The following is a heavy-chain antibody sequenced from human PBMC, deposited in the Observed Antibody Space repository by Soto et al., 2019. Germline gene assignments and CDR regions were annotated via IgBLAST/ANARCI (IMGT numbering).Heavy chain of an antibody. CDR1: GYAFTTYG. CDR2: ISAYNGNT. CDR3: VRGRYGDY. Sequence: QVHLVQSGAEVKKPGASVKVSCKGSGYAFTTYGITWVRQAPGQGLEWMGWISAYNGNTNYAQKLQGRVTVTRDTSTSTAYMELRSLRSDDTAVYYCVRGRYGDYWGQGALVTVSS. D-gene: IGHD1-1*01. V-gene: IGHV1-18*01. J-gene: IGHJ4*02.